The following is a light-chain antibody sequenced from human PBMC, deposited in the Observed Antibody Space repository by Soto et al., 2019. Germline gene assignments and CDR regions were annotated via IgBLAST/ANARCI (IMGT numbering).Light chain of an antibody. J-gene: IGLJ1*01. CDR3: SSYAGSNNYV. V-gene: IGLV2-8*01. CDR2: DVT. Sequence: QSALTQPPSASGSPGQSVTISCTGTSSDVGGYNFVSWYQQHPDKAPKLMIYDVTKRPSGVPDRFSGSKSGNTASLTVSGLQAEDEADYYCSSYAGSNNYVFGTGTKVTVL. CDR1: SSDVGGYNF.